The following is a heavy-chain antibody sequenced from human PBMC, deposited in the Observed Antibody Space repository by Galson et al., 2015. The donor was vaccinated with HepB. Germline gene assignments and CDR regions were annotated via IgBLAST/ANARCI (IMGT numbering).Heavy chain of an antibody. J-gene: IGHJ4*02. CDR1: GFTFSSYA. Sequence: SLRLSCAASGFTFSSYAMHWVRQAPGKGLEYVSAISSNGGSTYYADSVKGRFTISRDNSKNTLYLQMSSLRAEDTAVYYCVKGGPPKSGQLWCPFDYWGQGTLVTVSS. CDR2: ISSNGGST. D-gene: IGHD5-18*01. V-gene: IGHV3-64D*06. CDR3: VKGGPPKSGQLWCPFDY.